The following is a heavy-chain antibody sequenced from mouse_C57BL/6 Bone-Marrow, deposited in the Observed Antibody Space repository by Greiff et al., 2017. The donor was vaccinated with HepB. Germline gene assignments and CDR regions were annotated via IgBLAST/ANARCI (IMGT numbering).Heavy chain of an antibody. D-gene: IGHD6-5*01. CDR2: ISNGGGST. Sequence: EVKLVESGGGLVQPGGSLKLSCAASGFTFSDYYMYWVRQTPEKRLEWVAYISNGGGSTYYPDTVKGRFTISRDNAKNTLYLQMSRLKSEDTAMYYCARPGLCHYAMDYWGQGTSVTVSS. CDR1: GFTFSDYY. CDR3: ARPGLCHYAMDY. V-gene: IGHV5-12*01. J-gene: IGHJ4*01.